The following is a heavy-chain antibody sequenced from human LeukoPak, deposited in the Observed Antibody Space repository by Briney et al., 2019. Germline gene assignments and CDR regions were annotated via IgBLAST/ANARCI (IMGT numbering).Heavy chain of an antibody. CDR2: IYHSGST. V-gene: IGHV4-38-2*02. D-gene: IGHD2-2*01. CDR1: GYSISSGYY. J-gene: IGHJ3*02. Sequence: PSETLSLTCTVSGYSISSGYYWGWIRQPPGKGLEWFGSIYHSGSTYYNPSLKSRVTISVDTSKNQFSLKLSSVTAADTAVYYCARVGVVPEDAFDIWGQGTMVTVSS. CDR3: ARVGVVPEDAFDI.